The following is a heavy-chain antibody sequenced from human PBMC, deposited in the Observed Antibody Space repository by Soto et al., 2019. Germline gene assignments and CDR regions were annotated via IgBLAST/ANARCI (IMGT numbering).Heavy chain of an antibody. CDR2: ISYDGSNK. CDR1: GFTFSSYA. J-gene: IGHJ6*02. D-gene: IGHD6-19*01. V-gene: IGHV3-30-3*01. Sequence: QVQLVESGGGVVQPGRSLRLSCAASGFTFSSYAMHWVRQAPGKGLEWVAVISYDGSNKYYADSVKGRFTISRDNSKNTLHLQMNRLRAEDTAVYYCARDRIKSGWTRIDYYYYCGMDVGGQGTTVTVS. CDR3: ARDRIKSGWTRIDYYYYCGMDV.